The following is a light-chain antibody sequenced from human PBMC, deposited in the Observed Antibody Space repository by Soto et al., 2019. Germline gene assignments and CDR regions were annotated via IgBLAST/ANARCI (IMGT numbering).Light chain of an antibody. CDR1: SSNIGAGFD. CDR3: QSFDTSLGRSV. J-gene: IGLJ2*01. V-gene: IGLV1-40*01. Sequence: QSVLTQPPSVSGAPGQRVTIPCTGTSSNIGAGFDVHWYQHLPGTAPKLLIYGNNHRPSWVPDRFSGSKSGTSASLAITGLQADDEADYSCQSFDTSLGRSVFGGGTKLTVL. CDR2: GNN.